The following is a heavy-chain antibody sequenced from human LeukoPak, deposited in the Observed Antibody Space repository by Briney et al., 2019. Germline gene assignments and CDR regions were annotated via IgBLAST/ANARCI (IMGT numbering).Heavy chain of an antibody. Sequence: SETLSLTCTVSGGSISSSSYYWGWLRQSPGTGLEWLGSIYSSGSTYYNPSLKSRVTISVDTSKNQFSLKLSSVTAADTAVYYCARDGQRDTRPYWGQGTLVTVSS. CDR1: GGSISSSSYY. J-gene: IGHJ4*02. CDR2: IYSSGST. V-gene: IGHV4-39*07. D-gene: IGHD5-18*01. CDR3: ARDGQRDTRPY.